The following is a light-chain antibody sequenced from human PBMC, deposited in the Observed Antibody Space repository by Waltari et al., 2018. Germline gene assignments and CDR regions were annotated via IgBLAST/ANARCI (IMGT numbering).Light chain of an antibody. V-gene: IGLV2-14*03. Sequence: QSALTQPASVSGSPGQSITISCTGTSSDVGGYSYVSWYQHHPGKAPKLMIYDVSNRPSGVSNRFSGSKSGNTASLTISGLQAEDEADYYCSSYTSTYTPYVFGTGTKVTVL. CDR1: SSDVGGYSY. CDR3: SSYTSTYTPYV. CDR2: DVS. J-gene: IGLJ1*01.